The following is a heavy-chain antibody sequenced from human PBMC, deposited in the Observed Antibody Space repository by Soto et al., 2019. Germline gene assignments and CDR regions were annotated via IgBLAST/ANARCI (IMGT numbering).Heavy chain of an antibody. J-gene: IGHJ4*02. V-gene: IGHV1-69*06. CDR2: IIPIFGTA. CDR1: GGTFSTYS. Sequence: QVQLVQSGAEVKKPGSSVKVSCKTPGGTFSTYSIVWVRQAPGEGLEWMGGIIPIFGTANYAQKFQDRVTITADKSTNTAFMELSSLKSEDTAMYYCASSSGNNYGVGTNYYFDYWGQGTLVTVSS. CDR3: ASSSGNNYGVGTNYYFDY. D-gene: IGHD1-26*01.